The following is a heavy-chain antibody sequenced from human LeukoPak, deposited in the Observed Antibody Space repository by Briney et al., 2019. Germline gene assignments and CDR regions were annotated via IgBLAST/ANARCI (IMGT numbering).Heavy chain of an antibody. CDR1: GFRFTDYS. V-gene: IGHV3-23*01. Sequence: GSLRLSCAASGFRFTDYSMSWVRQAPGKGLEWVAGLGGSGEYKYYADSVEGRFTISRDNSKDTVSLQMNSLRAEDSAIYFCVKDRPCETCMPMDAWGQGTTVTVSS. J-gene: IGHJ6*02. D-gene: IGHD2-2*01. CDR2: LGGSGEYK. CDR3: VKDRPCETCMPMDA.